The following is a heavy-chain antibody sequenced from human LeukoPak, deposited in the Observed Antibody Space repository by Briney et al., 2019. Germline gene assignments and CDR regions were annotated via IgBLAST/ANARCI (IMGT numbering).Heavy chain of an antibody. V-gene: IGHV4-38-2*01. CDR1: GYSISSGYY. Sequence: SETLSLTCAVSGYSISSGYYWGWIRQPPGKGLEWIGSFYHSGSTYYNPSLKSRVTISVDTSNNQFSLKLSSVTAADTAVYYCARTDGYQDTFDIWGQGTMVTVSS. CDR2: FYHSGST. CDR3: ARTDGYQDTFDI. J-gene: IGHJ3*02. D-gene: IGHD5-24*01.